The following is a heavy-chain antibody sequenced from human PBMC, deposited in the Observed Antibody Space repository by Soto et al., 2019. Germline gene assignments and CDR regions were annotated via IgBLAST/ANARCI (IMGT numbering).Heavy chain of an antibody. V-gene: IGHV3-23*01. CDR2: ISGSGGST. CDR1: GFTFSSYA. CDR3: AKDKVGQQLAHDAFDI. J-gene: IGHJ3*02. D-gene: IGHD6-13*01. Sequence: PGGSLRLSSAASGFTFSSYAMSWVRQAPGKGLEWVSAISGSGGSTYYADSVKGRFTISRDNSKNTLYLQMNSLRAEDTAVYYCAKDKVGQQLAHDAFDIWGQGTMVTV.